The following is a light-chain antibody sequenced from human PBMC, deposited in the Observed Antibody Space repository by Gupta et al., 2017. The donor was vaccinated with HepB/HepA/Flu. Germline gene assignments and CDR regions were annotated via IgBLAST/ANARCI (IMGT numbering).Light chain of an antibody. CDR2: KAS. J-gene: IGKJ1*01. CDR1: QSLVFSDGSSY. CDR3: TQRKWCPWT. V-gene: IGKV2-30*01. Sequence: DTVVTQSPLSLPVALGQPASISCRSSQSLVFSDGSSYLSWFQQRPGQSPRRLIYKASNRDSGVPDSFSGSGSGTDFTLKISSGEAEDVGVYYCTQRKWCPWTFGQGTKLEIK.